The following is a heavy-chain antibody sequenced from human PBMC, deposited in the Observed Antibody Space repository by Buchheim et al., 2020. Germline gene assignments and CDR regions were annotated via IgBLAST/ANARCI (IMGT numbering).Heavy chain of an antibody. Sequence: VQLQESGPGLVKPSETPSLTCTVSGGSISSYYWSWIRQPPGKGLEWIGYIYYSGSTNYNPSLKSRVTISVDTSKNQFSLKLSSVTAADTAVYYCAREIYDFWSGYYYYTNHGDAFDIWGQGT. CDR2: IYYSGST. J-gene: IGHJ3*02. CDR3: AREIYDFWSGYYYYTNHGDAFDI. CDR1: GGSISSYY. V-gene: IGHV4-59*01. D-gene: IGHD3-3*01.